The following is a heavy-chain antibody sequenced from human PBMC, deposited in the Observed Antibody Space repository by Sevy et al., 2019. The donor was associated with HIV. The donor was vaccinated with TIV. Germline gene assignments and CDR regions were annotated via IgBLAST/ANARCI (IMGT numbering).Heavy chain of an antibody. CDR3: ARFDLPPGIAAAGSYYGMDV. CDR2: IYPGDSDT. Sequence: GESLKISCKGFGYKFTRYWIGWVRQMPGKGLEWMGIIYPGDSDTRYSPSFQGQVTISADKSISTAYLQWSSLKASDTAMYYCARFDLPPGIAAAGSYYGMDVWGQGTTVTVSS. D-gene: IGHD6-13*01. J-gene: IGHJ6*02. V-gene: IGHV5-51*01. CDR1: GYKFTRYW.